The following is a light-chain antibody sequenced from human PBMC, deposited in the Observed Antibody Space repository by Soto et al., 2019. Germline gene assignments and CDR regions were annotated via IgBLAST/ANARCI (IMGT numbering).Light chain of an antibody. Sequence: DIQMTQSPSSVSAYVGDRVTTTCRASQGVSTWLAWYQQKPGKAPNLLIYTASSLQSGVPSRFSGSGSGTDFTFTINGLQPEDFATYYCQQAASFPITFGQGTRLE. CDR3: QQAASFPIT. CDR2: TAS. V-gene: IGKV1-12*01. J-gene: IGKJ5*01. CDR1: QGVSTW.